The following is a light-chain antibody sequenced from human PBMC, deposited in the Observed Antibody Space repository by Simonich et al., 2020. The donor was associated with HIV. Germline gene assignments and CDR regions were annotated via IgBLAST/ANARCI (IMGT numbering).Light chain of an antibody. V-gene: IGKV2-30*02. J-gene: IGKJ3*01. CDR2: KVS. CDR1: QSLVHSDGDTY. CDR3: MQGTLPFT. Sequence: DVVMTQSPLSLPVTLGQPASISCRSSQSLVHSDGDTYLPWFHQRPGQSPRSLIYKVSNRDSGVPDRFSGSGSGTDFTLKISRVEAEDVGVYYCMQGTLPFTFGPGTKVDIK.